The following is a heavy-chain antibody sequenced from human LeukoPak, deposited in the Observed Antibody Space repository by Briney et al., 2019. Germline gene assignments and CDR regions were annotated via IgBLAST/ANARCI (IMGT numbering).Heavy chain of an antibody. Sequence: SQTLSLTCAISGDSXSXNSASWGXXRQSPXXGXEWLXRTYYRSKWYTXYAVSVQSRITLNPDTSTNPVSLQLNSVTPEDTAVYYCSRELAWGPADYWGQGALVTVSS. V-gene: IGHV6-1*01. D-gene: IGHD7-27*01. CDR3: SRELAWGPADY. J-gene: IGHJ4*02. CDR1: GDSXSXNSAS. CDR2: TYYRSKWYT.